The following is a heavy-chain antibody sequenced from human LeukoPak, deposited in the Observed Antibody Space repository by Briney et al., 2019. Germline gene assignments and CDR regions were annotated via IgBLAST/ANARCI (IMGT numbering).Heavy chain of an antibody. V-gene: IGHV6-1*01. D-gene: IGHD2-2*01. Sequence: SQTLSLTCAISGDSVSSNSAAWNWIRQSPSRGLEWLGRTYYRSKWYTDYAVSVKSRITINPDTSKNQFSLQLNSVTPEDTAVYYCARDYIVVVPAATTRRAYYYYGMDVWGKGTTVTVSS. CDR1: GDSVSSNSAA. CDR3: ARDYIVVVPAATTRRAYYYYGMDV. J-gene: IGHJ6*04. CDR2: TYYRSKWYT.